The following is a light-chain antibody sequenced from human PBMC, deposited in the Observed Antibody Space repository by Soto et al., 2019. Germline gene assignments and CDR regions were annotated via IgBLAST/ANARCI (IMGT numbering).Light chain of an antibody. CDR1: STDVGGYNY. Sequence: QPASVSGSPGQSITISCTGSSTDVGGYNYVSWHQQHPGKAPKLMIFDVTKRPSGVSNRFSGSKSGDTASLTISGLQAEDEADYYCSSYTRDKTVLFGGGTKVTVL. CDR2: DVT. CDR3: SSYTRDKTVL. V-gene: IGLV2-14*03. J-gene: IGLJ6*01.